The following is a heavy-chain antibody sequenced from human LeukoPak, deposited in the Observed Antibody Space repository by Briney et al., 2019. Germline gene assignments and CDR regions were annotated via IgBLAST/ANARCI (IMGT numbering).Heavy chain of an antibody. V-gene: IGHV1-2*02. CDR1: AYTFTDYY. Sequence: ASVKVSCKASAYTFTDYYMHWVRQAPGQGLEWMGWINPNSGGTNYAQKFQGRVTMTRDMSTSTVYMELSSLRSEDTAVYYCARWRDGYNFDYWGQGTLVTVSS. CDR3: ARWRDGYNFDY. CDR2: INPNSGGT. J-gene: IGHJ4*02. D-gene: IGHD5-24*01.